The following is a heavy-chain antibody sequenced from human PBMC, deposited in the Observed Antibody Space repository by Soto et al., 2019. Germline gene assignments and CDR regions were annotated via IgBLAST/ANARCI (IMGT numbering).Heavy chain of an antibody. J-gene: IGHJ6*02. CDR3: AGAWGAYYYYYGMDV. V-gene: IGHV4-59*01. CDR2: IYYSGST. D-gene: IGHD7-27*01. Sequence: LSWIRQPPGKGLEWIGYIYYSGSTNYNPSLKSRVTISVDTSKNQFSLKLSSVTAADTAVYYCAGAWGAYYYYYGMDVWGQGTTVTVSS.